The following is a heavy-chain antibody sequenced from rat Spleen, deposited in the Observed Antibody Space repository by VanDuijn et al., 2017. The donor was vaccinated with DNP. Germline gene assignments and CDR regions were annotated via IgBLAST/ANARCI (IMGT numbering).Heavy chain of an antibody. V-gene: IGHV5-7*01. CDR1: GFTFSDYN. J-gene: IGHJ4*01. CDR2: IGSDGYAP. Sequence: EVQLVESGGGIIQPGRSLKLSCAASGFTFSDYNLAWVRQTPKMGLEWVAYIGSDGYAPYYGDSVKGRFTISRDNAKSTLYLQMDSLRSEETATYYCTTYGSYYYAMDAWGQGTSVTVSS. CDR3: TTYGSYYYAMDA. D-gene: IGHD1-8*01.